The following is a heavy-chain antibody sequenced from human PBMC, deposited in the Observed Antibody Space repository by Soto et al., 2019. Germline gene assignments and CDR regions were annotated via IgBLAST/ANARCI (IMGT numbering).Heavy chain of an antibody. J-gene: IGHJ4*02. D-gene: IGHD6-13*01. Sequence: GGSLRLSCAASGFTFSSYAMSWVRQAPGKGLEWVSAISGSGGSTYYADSVKGRFTISRDNSKNTLYLQMNSLRAEDTAVYYCANSPRAAPGGYYFDYWGQGTLVTVSS. V-gene: IGHV3-23*01. CDR2: ISGSGGST. CDR3: ANSPRAAPGGYYFDY. CDR1: GFTFSSYA.